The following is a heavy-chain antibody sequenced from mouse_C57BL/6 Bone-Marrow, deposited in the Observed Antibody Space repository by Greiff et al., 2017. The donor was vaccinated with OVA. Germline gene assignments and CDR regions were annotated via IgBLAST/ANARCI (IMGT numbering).Heavy chain of an antibody. V-gene: IGHV1-39*01. J-gene: IGHJ2*01. Sequence: EVQLQQSGPELVKPGASVKISCTASGYSFTDYNMNWVKQSNGKSLEWIGVFNPNYGTTSYNKKFKGKATLTVDQSSSTAYMQLNSLTSEDSAVYYSARNGSSYPYYFDYWGQGTTLTVSS. CDR3: ARNGSSYPYYFDY. D-gene: IGHD1-1*01. CDR1: GYSFTDYN. CDR2: FNPNYGTT.